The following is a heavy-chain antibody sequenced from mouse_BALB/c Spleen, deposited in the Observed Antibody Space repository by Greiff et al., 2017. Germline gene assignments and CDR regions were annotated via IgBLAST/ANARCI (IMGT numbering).Heavy chain of an antibody. CDR3: ARSGYDGGMDY. J-gene: IGHJ4*01. D-gene: IGHD2-2*01. Sequence: QVHVKQSGAELMKPGASVKISCKATGYTFSSYWIEWVKQRPGHGLEWIGEILPGSGSTNYNEKFKGKATFTADTSSNSAYMQLSSLTSEDSAVYYCARSGYDGGMDYWGQGTSVTVSS. V-gene: IGHV1-9*01. CDR1: GYTFSSYW. CDR2: ILPGSGST.